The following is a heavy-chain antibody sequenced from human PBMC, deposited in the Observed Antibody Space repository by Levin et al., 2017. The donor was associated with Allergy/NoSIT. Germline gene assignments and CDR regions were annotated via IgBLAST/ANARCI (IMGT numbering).Heavy chain of an antibody. J-gene: IGHJ3*02. Sequence: LSLTCAASGFTFSNAWMSWVRQAPGKGLEWVGRIKSKTDGGTTDYAAPVKGRFTISRDDSKNTLYLQMNSLKTEDTAVYYCTTTFSGWYGVGAFDIWGQGTMVTVSS. V-gene: IGHV3-15*01. D-gene: IGHD6-19*01. CDR1: GFTFSNAW. CDR2: IKSKTDGGTT. CDR3: TTTFSGWYGVGAFDI.